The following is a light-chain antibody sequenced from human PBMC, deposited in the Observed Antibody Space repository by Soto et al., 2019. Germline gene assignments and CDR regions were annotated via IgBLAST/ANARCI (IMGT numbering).Light chain of an antibody. CDR3: QQYYRSPPMFS. CDR1: QNVLHNSYNKNY. J-gene: IGKJ2*01. CDR2: WAS. Sequence: DIVMTQSPDSLAVSLGERATINCKSSQNVLHNSYNKNYLTWYQQKPGQPPKLLIYWASTRASGVPDRFSGSGSGTDFTLTISSLQAEDVAVYYCQQYYRSPPMFSFGQGTELQIK. V-gene: IGKV4-1*01.